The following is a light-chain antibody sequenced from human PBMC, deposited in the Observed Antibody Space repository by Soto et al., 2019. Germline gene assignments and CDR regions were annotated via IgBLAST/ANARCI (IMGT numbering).Light chain of an antibody. V-gene: IGKV3-20*01. CDR3: QQYGSSIT. J-gene: IGKJ5*01. CDR1: QTVTRNY. Sequence: ESVLTQSPGTLSLTPGERATLSCRASQTVTRNYLAWHQQKPGQTPRLLVYGASSRATGIPDRFSGSGSGTDFTLTISRLEPEDFAVYYCQQYGSSITFGQGTRLEI. CDR2: GAS.